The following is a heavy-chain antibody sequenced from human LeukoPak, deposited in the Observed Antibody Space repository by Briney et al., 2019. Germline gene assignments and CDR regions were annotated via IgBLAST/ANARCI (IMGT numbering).Heavy chain of an antibody. V-gene: IGHV3-11*01. Sequence: PGGSLRLSCEASGFTFSDYYMSWIRQAPGKGLEWVSYISSSGSTIYYADSVQGRFTISRDNSKSTLCLQMNSLRAEDTAVYYCAKQLGYCSDGSCYFPYWGQGTLVTVSS. CDR1: GFTFSDYY. CDR3: AKQLGYCSDGSCYFPY. J-gene: IGHJ4*02. CDR2: ISSSGSTI. D-gene: IGHD2-15*01.